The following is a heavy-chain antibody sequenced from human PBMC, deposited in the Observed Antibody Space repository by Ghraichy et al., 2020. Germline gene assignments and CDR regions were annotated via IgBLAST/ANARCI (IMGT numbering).Heavy chain of an antibody. CDR1: GGSISGSY. J-gene: IGHJ4*02. CDR3: ASSHYDSSGFYQFDY. CDR2: IYYTGTT. D-gene: IGHD3-22*01. Sequence: GSLRLSCTVSGGSISGSYWSWIRQPPGKGLEWIGDIYYTGTTDSNPSLKSRVSISVDTSRNQFSLKLSSVTAADTAVYYCASSHYDSSGFYQFDYWGQGTLVTVSS. V-gene: IGHV4-59*01.